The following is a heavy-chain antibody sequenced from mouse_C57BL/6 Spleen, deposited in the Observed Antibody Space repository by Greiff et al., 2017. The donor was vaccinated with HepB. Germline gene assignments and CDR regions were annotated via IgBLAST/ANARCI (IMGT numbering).Heavy chain of an antibody. CDR3: ARHSDYYAMDY. CDR1: GYTFTSYW. V-gene: IGHV1-59*01. J-gene: IGHJ4*01. Sequence: QVQLKQPGAELVRPGTSVKLSCKASGYTFTSYWMHWVKQRPGQGLEWIGVIDPSDSYTNYNQKFKGKATLTVDTSSSTAYMQLSSLTSEDSAVYYCARHSDYYAMDYWGQGTSVTVSS. CDR2: IDPSDSYT.